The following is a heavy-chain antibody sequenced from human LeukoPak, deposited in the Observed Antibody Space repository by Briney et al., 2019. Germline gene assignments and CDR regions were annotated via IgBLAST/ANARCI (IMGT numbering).Heavy chain of an antibody. D-gene: IGHD5-18*01. CDR2: INHSGST. J-gene: IGHJ4*02. V-gene: IGHV4-34*01. CDR1: GWSFSGYY. CDR3: ARMNSYGFSTSSNNDY. Sequence: SETLSLTCAVSGWSFSGYYWSWIRQPPGKGLEWIGEINHSGSTNYNPSLKSRVTISVDTSKNQFSLKLSSVTAADTAVYYCARMNSYGFSTSSNNDYWGQGTLVTVSS.